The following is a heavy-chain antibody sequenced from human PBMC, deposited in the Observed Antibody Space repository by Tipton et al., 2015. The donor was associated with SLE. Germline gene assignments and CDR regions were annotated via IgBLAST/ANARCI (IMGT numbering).Heavy chain of an antibody. Sequence: GLVKPSETLSLSCSVSGGSISSGSYYWSWIRQPPGKGLEWIGYIYYSGSTNYNPSLKSRVTISEDTSKDQFSLKLTSVTAADTAVYYCARTLRGDGVVVGLDHYYMDVWGKGTTVTVSS. V-gene: IGHV4-61*01. J-gene: IGHJ6*03. CDR2: IYYSGST. D-gene: IGHD3-3*01. CDR3: ARTLRGDGVVVGLDHYYMDV. CDR1: GGSISSGSYY.